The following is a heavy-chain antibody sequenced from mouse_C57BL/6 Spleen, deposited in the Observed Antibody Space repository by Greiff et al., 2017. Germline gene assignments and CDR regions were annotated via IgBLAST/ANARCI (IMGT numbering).Heavy chain of an antibody. V-gene: IGHV1-26*01. CDR3: ARRFYDYDGY. CDR1: GYTFTDYY. Sequence: EVQLQQSGPELVKPGASVKISCKASGYTFTDYYMHWVKQSHGKSLEWIGDINPNNGGTSYNQKFKGKATLTVDKSSSTAYMELRSLTSEDSAVYYCARRFYDYDGYGGQGTTLTVSS. CDR2: INPNNGGT. D-gene: IGHD2-4*01. J-gene: IGHJ2*01.